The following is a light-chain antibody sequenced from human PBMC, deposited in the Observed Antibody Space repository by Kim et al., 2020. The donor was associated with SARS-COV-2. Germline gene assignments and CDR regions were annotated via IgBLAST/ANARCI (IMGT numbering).Light chain of an antibody. CDR2: EDN. J-gene: IGLJ7*01. CDR3: QSYDATAAV. CDR1: SVTITNNY. Sequence: NFMLTQPHSVSEAPGKTVTISCTRSSVTITNNYVQWYQHRPGSSPSTVIFEDNRRPSGVSDRFSGSIDSSSNSASLTISGLKTEDEADYYCQSYDATAAVVGRGTQLTVL. V-gene: IGLV6-57*01.